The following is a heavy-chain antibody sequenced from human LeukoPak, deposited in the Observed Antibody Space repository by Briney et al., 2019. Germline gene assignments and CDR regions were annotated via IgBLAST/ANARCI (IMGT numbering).Heavy chain of an antibody. V-gene: IGHV4-4*07. D-gene: IGHD3-22*01. J-gene: IGHJ3*02. Sequence: TSETLSLTCTVSGGSISRYYWSWIRQPAGKGLEGIGRIYTSWRTKYNPSLKSRVTISVDTSKNQFSLKLSSGTAADTAVYYCARQDSSGYDDAFDIWGQGSMVTVSS. CDR3: ARQDSSGYDDAFDI. CDR2: IYTSWRT. CDR1: GGSISRYY.